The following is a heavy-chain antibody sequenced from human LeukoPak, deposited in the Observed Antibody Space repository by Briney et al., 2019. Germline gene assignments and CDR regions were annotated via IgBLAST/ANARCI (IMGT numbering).Heavy chain of an antibody. V-gene: IGHV3-64*01. CDR2: ISSDGGST. Sequence: VGSLKLSCAASGFTFSSYAMYWVRQAPGMGLEYVSAISSDGGSTYYANSVKGRFTISRDNSRNTLYLQMGSLGPEDMAVYYCARVAYSGPYWGFDYCGQRGIVADSS. CDR3: ARVAYSGPYWGFDY. CDR1: GFTFSSYA. D-gene: IGHD1-26*01. J-gene: IGHJ4*02.